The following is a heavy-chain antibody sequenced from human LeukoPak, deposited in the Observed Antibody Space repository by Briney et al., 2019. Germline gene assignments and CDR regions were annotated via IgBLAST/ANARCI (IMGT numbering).Heavy chain of an antibody. CDR3: AKEPNSLYYFDY. V-gene: IGHV4-28*03. CDR1: GFSISSSNW. D-gene: IGHD4-23*01. J-gene: IGHJ4*02. CDR2: VYYSGAI. Sequence: SSDTLSLTCVVSGFSISSSNWWGWIRQPPGRGLEWIGYVYYSGAICYNPSLKSRVTMSVDTSKNQVSLELSSVTAVDTAVYYCAKEPNSLYYFDYWGQGTLVTVSS.